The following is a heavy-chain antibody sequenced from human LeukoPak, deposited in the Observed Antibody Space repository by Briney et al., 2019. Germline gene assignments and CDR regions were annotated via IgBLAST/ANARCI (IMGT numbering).Heavy chain of an antibody. CDR2: ISSSSSTI. CDR1: GFSFKSYA. CDR3: ARDDCSSTSCYTIRQAFDI. V-gene: IGHV3-48*01. Sequence: GGSLRLSCAASGFSFKSYAMNWVRQAPGKGLEWVSYISSSSSTIYYADSVKGRFTISRDNAKNSLYLQMNSLRAEDTAVYYCARDDCSSTSCYTIRQAFDIWGQGTMVTVSS. J-gene: IGHJ3*02. D-gene: IGHD2-2*02.